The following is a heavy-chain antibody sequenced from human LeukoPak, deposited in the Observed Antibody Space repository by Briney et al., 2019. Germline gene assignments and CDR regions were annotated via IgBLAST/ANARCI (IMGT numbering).Heavy chain of an antibody. Sequence: SETLSLTCTVSGGSISSYYWSWIRQPPGKGLEWIGYIYYSGSTNYNPSLKSRVTISVDTSKNQFSLKLSSVTAADTAVYYCGRTGPHYYYGMDVWGQGTTVTVSS. V-gene: IGHV4-59*01. CDR1: GGSISSYY. CDR2: IYYSGST. J-gene: IGHJ6*02. D-gene: IGHD3-9*01. CDR3: GRTGPHYYYGMDV.